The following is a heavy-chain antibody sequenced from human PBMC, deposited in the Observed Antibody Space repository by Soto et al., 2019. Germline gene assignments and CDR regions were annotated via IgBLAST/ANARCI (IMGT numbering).Heavy chain of an antibody. CDR1: GFTFDDYA. D-gene: IGHD3-9*01. Sequence: EVQLVESGGGLVQPGRSLRLSCAASGFTFDDYAMHWVRQAPGKGLEWVSGISWNSDGIAYADSVKGRFSVSRDNAKNVMYLPMNSLRPADTDLYYCAKAFPGASLVFDYWGQGTLVTVSS. J-gene: IGHJ4*02. V-gene: IGHV3-9*01. CDR2: ISWNSDGI. CDR3: AKAFPGASLVFDY.